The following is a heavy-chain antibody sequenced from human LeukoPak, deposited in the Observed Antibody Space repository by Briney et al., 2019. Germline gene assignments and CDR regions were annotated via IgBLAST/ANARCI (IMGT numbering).Heavy chain of an antibody. CDR3: ASTITSYLDNYGMDV. J-gene: IGHJ6*02. Sequence: ASVKVSCKASGYTFTSYGISWVRQAPGQGLEWMGWISAYNGNTNYAQKFQGRVTITADKSTSTAYMELSSLRSEDTAVYYCASTITSYLDNYGMDVWGQGTTVTVSS. CDR2: ISAYNGNT. D-gene: IGHD1-14*01. V-gene: IGHV1-18*01. CDR1: GYTFTSYG.